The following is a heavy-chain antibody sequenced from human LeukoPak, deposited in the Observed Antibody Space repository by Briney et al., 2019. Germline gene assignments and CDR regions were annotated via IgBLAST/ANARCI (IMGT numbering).Heavy chain of an antibody. Sequence: PGGPLRLSCAASGFTFSTYPMNWVRQAPGKGLEWVSYVSSSSSTIYYADSVKGRFAISRDNAKNSLYLQMNSLRAEDTAVYYCARASCSSASCYPTYYYYMDVWGKGTTVTVSS. CDR2: VSSSSSTI. D-gene: IGHD2-2*01. J-gene: IGHJ6*03. V-gene: IGHV3-48*01. CDR1: GFTFSTYP. CDR3: ARASCSSASCYPTYYYYMDV.